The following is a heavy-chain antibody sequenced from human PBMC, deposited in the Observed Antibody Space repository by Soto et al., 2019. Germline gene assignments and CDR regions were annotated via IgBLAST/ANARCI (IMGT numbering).Heavy chain of an antibody. Sequence: QVQLQESGPGLVKPSQTLSLTCTVSGGSISSGGYYWGWIRQHPGKGLEWIGYIYYSTSTYYNPSPQSRVNVSLDTSKNQFPLKLTSVTAADTAVYYCARSVFTWGQGTLVTVSS. CDR1: GGSISSGGYY. J-gene: IGHJ5*02. D-gene: IGHD3-10*02. CDR2: IYYSTST. CDR3: ARSVFT. V-gene: IGHV4-31*03.